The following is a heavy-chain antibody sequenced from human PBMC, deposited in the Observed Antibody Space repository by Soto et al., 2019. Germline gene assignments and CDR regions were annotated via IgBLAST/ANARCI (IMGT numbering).Heavy chain of an antibody. CDR2: ISSSSSYI. V-gene: IGHV3-21*01. D-gene: IGHD3-3*01. CDR3: ARVGPYYDFWSGPSWFDP. Sequence: PGGSLRLSCAASGFTFSSYSMNWVRQAPGKGLEWVSSISSSSSYIYYADSVKGRFTIPRDNAKNSLYLQMNSLRAEDTAVYYCARVGPYYDFWSGPSWFDPWGQGTLVTVAS. CDR1: GFTFSSYS. J-gene: IGHJ5*02.